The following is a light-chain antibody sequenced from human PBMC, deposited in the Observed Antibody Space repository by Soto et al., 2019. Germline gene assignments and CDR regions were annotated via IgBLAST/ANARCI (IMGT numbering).Light chain of an antibody. Sequence: DIQMTPSPSTLSASVLYIVTITFRASQSISSWLAWYQQKPGKAPKLLIYDASSLESGVPSRFSGSGSGTEFTLTISSLQPDDFATYYCQQAYSAPLTFGEGTKVDI. V-gene: IGKV1-5*01. CDR3: QQAYSAPLT. CDR1: QSISSW. J-gene: IGKJ4*01. CDR2: DAS.